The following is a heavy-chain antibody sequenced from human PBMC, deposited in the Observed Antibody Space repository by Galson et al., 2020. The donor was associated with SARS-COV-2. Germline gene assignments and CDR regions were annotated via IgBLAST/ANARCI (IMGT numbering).Heavy chain of an antibody. CDR2: INGDGSSA. CDR3: AREDFYDILTGYSPARDYCNVMDV. D-gene: IGHD3-9*01. J-gene: IGHJ6*02. V-gene: IGHV3-74*03. Sequence: GESLKISCAASGFSFSTYWMHWVRQAPGKGLVWVSRINGDGSSATYADSVKGRFTISRDNAKNTLYLQINSLRDEDTAVYYCAREDFYDILTGYSPARDYCNVMDVWGQGTTVTVSS. CDR1: GFSFSTYW.